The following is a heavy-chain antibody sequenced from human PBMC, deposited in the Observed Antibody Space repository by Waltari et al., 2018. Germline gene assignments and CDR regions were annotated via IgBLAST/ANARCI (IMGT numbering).Heavy chain of an antibody. Sequence: EVELLESGGGLVQPGGSLRLYCAASGFSFSSYFMNWVRQAPGKGLERVSAIGGSGIKAYYADSVNGRFAISRDNSKNTIHLHMTRLTAEDTALYYCAKTTVVGDFDAFDVWGQGTMVTVSS. CDR1: GFSFSSYF. CDR2: IGGSGIKA. J-gene: IGHJ3*01. CDR3: AKTTVVGDFDAFDV. D-gene: IGHD2-21*01. V-gene: IGHV3-23*01.